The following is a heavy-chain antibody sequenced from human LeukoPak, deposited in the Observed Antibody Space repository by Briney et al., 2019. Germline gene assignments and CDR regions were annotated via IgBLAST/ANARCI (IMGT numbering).Heavy chain of an antibody. D-gene: IGHD4-17*01. V-gene: IGHV1-2*04. CDR1: GYTFTGYY. Sequence: ASVTVSLTASGYTFTGYYMHWVRQAPGQGLEWMGWINPNSGGTNYAQKFQGWVTMTRDTSISTAYMELSRLRSDDTAVYYCAISYGDYVQSFDYWGQGTLVTVSS. CDR3: AISYGDYVQSFDY. CDR2: INPNSGGT. J-gene: IGHJ4*02.